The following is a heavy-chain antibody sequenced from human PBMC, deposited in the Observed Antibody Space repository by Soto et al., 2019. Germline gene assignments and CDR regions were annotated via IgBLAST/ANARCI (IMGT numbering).Heavy chain of an antibody. V-gene: IGHV1-18*01. CDR1: GYTFTSYG. J-gene: IGHJ4*02. D-gene: IGHD2-2*01. Sequence: ASVKVSCKASGYTFTSYGISWVRQAPGQGLEWMGWISAYNGNTNYAQKLQGRVTMTTDTSTSTAYMELRSLRSDDTAVYYCARDPCSSTSCYSGYWGQGTLVTVSS. CDR2: ISAYNGNT. CDR3: ARDPCSSTSCYSGY.